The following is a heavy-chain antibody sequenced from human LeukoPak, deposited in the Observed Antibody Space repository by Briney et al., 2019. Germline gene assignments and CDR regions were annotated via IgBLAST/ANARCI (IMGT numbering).Heavy chain of an antibody. J-gene: IGHJ6*03. D-gene: IGHD2-15*01. CDR1: GFTFNSYW. CDR3: ARALVVVAATYYYYYMDV. V-gene: IGHV3-7*04. Sequence: GGSLRLSCAASGFTFNSYWMSWVRQAPGKGLEWVANIKQDGSEKYYVDSVKGRFTISRDNAKNSLYLQMNSLRAEDTAVYYCARALVVVAATYYYYYMDVWGKGTTVTISS. CDR2: IKQDGSEK.